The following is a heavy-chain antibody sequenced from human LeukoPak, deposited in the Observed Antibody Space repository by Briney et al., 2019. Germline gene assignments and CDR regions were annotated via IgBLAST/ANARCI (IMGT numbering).Heavy chain of an antibody. J-gene: IGHJ6*03. Sequence: PLGSLRLSSTAPRFSLCGYYLSWVRPTPGTRLEWLDNIKGDGSVQDYVDFVKGRFTIYRDNAKNSLYLQMNNLRVDDTAVYYCVGQLLRAVWGKGTTVTVYS. D-gene: IGHD2-2*01. CDR3: VGQLLRAV. CDR2: IKGDGSVQ. CDR1: RFSLCGYY. V-gene: IGHV3-7*01.